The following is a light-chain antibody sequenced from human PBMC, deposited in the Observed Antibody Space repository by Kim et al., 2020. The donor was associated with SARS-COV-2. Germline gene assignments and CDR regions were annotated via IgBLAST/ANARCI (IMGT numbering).Light chain of an antibody. CDR1: SSDVGDYNY. CDR3: SSYTSTNTYV. CDR2: DVS. V-gene: IGLV2-14*03. J-gene: IGLJ1*01. Sequence: LTQPASVSGSPGQSITISCTGTSSDVGDYNYVSWYQHHPGKAPELMIFDVSKRPSRISDRFSGSKSGNTASLTISGLQAEDEADYYCSSYTSTNTYVFGTGTKVTVL.